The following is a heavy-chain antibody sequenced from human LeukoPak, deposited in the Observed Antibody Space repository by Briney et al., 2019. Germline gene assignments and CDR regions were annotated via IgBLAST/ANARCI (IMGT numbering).Heavy chain of an antibody. V-gene: IGHV3-64D*09. Sequence: GGSLGLSCSASGFTFSYYGMHWVRQAPGKGLEYVSAISNNGGSTYYADSVKDRFTISRDNSKNTLFLQMSSLRADDTAVYYCVKGRGVITTVTTHYFDYWGQGTLVTVSS. CDR1: GFTFSYYG. CDR3: VKGRGVITTVTTHYFDY. CDR2: ISNNGGST. J-gene: IGHJ4*02. D-gene: IGHD4-11*01.